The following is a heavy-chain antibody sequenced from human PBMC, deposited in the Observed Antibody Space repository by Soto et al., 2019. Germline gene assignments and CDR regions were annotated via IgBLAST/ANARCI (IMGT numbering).Heavy chain of an antibody. V-gene: IGHV1-8*01. CDR2: MNPNSGNT. J-gene: IGHJ5*02. D-gene: IGHD1-26*01. Sequence: QVQLVQSGAEVKKPGASVKVSRKASGYSFTNNDINWVRQATGQGLEWMGWMNPNSGNTGYAQKFQGRVTMTRNTSISTAYMELSSLRSEDTAVYYCARGSGRYNWFDPWGQGTLVTVSS. CDR1: GYSFTNND. CDR3: ARGSGRYNWFDP.